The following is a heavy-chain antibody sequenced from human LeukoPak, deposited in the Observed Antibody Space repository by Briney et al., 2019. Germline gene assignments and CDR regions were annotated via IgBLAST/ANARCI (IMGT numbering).Heavy chain of an antibody. J-gene: IGHJ4*02. D-gene: IGHD1-7*01. Sequence: ASVKVSCKASGGTFSSYAISWVRQAPGQGLEWMGIINPSGGSTSYAQKFQGRVTMTRDTSTSTVYMELSSLRSEDTAVYYCARGVAYNWNYVNYWGQGTLVTVSS. CDR1: GGTFSSYA. CDR2: INPSGGST. CDR3: ARGVAYNWNYVNY. V-gene: IGHV1-46*01.